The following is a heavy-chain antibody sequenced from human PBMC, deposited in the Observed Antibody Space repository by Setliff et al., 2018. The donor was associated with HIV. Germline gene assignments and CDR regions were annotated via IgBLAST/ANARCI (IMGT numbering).Heavy chain of an antibody. CDR2: IYYSGST. J-gene: IGHJ4*02. V-gene: IGHV4-59*11. Sequence: SETLSLTCTVSGGSISSHYRSWIRQPPGKGLEWIGYIYYSGSTNYNPSLKSRVTISVDTSKNQFSLKLSSVTAADTAVFYCARGREWTHLDYWGQGTLVTVSS. CDR3: ARGREWTHLDY. D-gene: IGHD3-3*01. CDR1: GGSISSHY.